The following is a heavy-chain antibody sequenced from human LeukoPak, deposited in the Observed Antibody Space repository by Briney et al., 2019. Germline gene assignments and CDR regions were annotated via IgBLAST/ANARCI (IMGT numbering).Heavy chain of an antibody. CDR3: ARISGLEYYYGLDV. CDR1: GGSFSDYY. D-gene: IGHD5-24*01. Sequence: SETLSLTCAVYGGSFSDYYWSWIRQPPGEGPEWIGEINHSGSTNYNPSLKSRVSISVDTSKNQFSLKLSSVTAADTAVYYCARISGLEYYYGLDVWGQGTTVTVSS. CDR2: INHSGST. V-gene: IGHV4-34*01. J-gene: IGHJ6*02.